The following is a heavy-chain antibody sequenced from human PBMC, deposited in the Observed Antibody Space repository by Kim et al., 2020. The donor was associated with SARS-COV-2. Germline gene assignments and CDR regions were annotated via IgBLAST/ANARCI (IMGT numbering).Heavy chain of an antibody. CDR3: AKVTSGSSGWFEYFQH. D-gene: IGHD6-19*01. Sequence: GGSLRLSCAASGFTFNNYAMSWVRQAPGKGLEWFSGIRDSGGSTKYADSVKGRFSISRDNSKNTLYLQMDSLRAEDTAVYYCAKVTSGSSGWFEYFQHWGTGTLVTVSS. CDR1: GFTFNNYA. J-gene: IGHJ1*01. V-gene: IGHV3-23*01. CDR2: IRDSGGST.